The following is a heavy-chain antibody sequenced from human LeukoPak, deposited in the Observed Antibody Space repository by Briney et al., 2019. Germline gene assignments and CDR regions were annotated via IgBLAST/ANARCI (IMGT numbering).Heavy chain of an antibody. CDR2: INLNSGGT. J-gene: IGHJ3*02. D-gene: IGHD3-22*01. CDR3: ATTSHDNAFDM. Sequence: ASVKVSCKAPEYLTGYHIHWVRQAPGQGLEWMGRINLNSGGTNYAQEFQGRVTMARDTSISTAYMELSRLTSADTAVYYCATTSHDNAFDMWGQGTMVTVSS. V-gene: IGHV1-2*06. CDR1: EYLTGYH.